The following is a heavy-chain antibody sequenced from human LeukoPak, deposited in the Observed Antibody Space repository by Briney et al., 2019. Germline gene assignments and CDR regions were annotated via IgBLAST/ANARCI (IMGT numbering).Heavy chain of an antibody. CDR2: ISHIGRT. D-gene: IGHD4-17*01. CDR3: ARALVTVTKGFDI. CDR1: GDSFSSHY. V-gene: IGHV4-59*11. J-gene: IGHJ3*02. Sequence: SETLSLTCAVSGDSFSSHYWTWIRQSPGTGLEWIGYISHIGRTTYNPSLKSRVTISIDTSNNQFSLELRSVTAADTAVYYCARALVTVTKGFDIWGQGTMVSVYS.